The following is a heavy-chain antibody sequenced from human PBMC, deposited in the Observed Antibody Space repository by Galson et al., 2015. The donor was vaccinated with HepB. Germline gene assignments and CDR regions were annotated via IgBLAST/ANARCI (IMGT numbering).Heavy chain of an antibody. CDR1: GFSLSTSGMR. J-gene: IGHJ2*01. CDR2: IDWDEDK. V-gene: IGHV2-70*04. CDR3: ARTPPGPDWYFDL. Sequence: PALVKPTQTLTLTCTFSGFSLSTSGMRVSWIRQPPGKALEWLARIDWDEDKFYSASLKTRLTISKDTSKNQVVLIMTNMDPVDTATYYCARTPPGPDWYFDLWGRGTLVTVSS.